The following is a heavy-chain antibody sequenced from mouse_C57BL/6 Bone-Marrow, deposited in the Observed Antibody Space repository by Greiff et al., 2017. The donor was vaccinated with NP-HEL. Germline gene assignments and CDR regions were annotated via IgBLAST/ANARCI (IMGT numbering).Heavy chain of an antibody. D-gene: IGHD1-1*01. Sequence: QVQLQQPGAELVMPGASVKLSCKASGYTFTSYWMHWVKQRPGQGLEWIGEIDPSDSYTNYNQKFKGKSTLTVDKSSSTAYMQLSSLTSEDSAVYYCARWEDFYHYFDYWGQGTTLTVSS. V-gene: IGHV1-69*01. CDR1: GYTFTSYW. J-gene: IGHJ2*01. CDR3: ARWEDFYHYFDY. CDR2: IDPSDSYT.